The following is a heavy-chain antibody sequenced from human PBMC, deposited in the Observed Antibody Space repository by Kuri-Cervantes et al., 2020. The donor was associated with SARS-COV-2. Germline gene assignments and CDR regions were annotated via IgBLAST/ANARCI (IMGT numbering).Heavy chain of an antibody. CDR3: ARGGHKATIYFEY. J-gene: IGHJ4*02. CDR1: GFTFSSYA. V-gene: IGHV3-64D*08. D-gene: IGHD5-24*01. Sequence: GESLKISGLASGFTFSSYAMHWVRQAPGKGLEYVSAISSNGGSTYYADSVKGRFTISRDNSKNTLYLQMSSLRAEDMAVYYCARGGHKATIYFEYWDQGTLVTVSS. CDR2: ISSNGGST.